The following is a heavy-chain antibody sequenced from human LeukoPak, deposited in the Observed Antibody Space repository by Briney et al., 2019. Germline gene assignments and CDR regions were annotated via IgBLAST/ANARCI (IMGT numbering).Heavy chain of an antibody. CDR3: ARGAPDFWSVYYMDV. CDR1: GFTFSSYS. Sequence: PGGSLRLSCAASGFTFSSYSMNWVRQAPGKGLEWVSSISSSSSYIYYADSVKGRFTISRDNAKNSLYLQMNSLRAEDTAVYYCARGAPDFWSVYYMDVWGKGTTVTVSS. V-gene: IGHV3-21*01. J-gene: IGHJ6*03. CDR2: ISSSSSYI. D-gene: IGHD3-3*01.